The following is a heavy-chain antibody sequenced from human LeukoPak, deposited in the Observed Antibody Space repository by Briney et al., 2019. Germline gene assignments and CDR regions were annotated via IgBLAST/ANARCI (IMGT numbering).Heavy chain of an antibody. J-gene: IGHJ4*02. CDR3: ARGIGGAVILIGLHY. Sequence: ASVKVSCKASGYTFTSYGISWVRQAPGQGPEWMGWISAYNGNTNYAQKLQGRVTMTTDTSTSTAYMELRSLRSGDTAVFYCARGIGGAVILIGLHYWGQGTLVTVSS. CDR1: GYTFTSYG. D-gene: IGHD3-9*01. CDR2: ISAYNGNT. V-gene: IGHV1-18*04.